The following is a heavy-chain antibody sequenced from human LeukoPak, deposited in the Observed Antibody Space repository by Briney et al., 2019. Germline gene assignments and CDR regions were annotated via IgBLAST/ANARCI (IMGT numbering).Heavy chain of an antibody. Sequence: GGSLRLSCAASGFTFSSYEMKWVRQAPGKGLEWVSYISSSGTSIYYADSVKGRFTISRDNAKNSLYLQMNSLRAEDTAVYYCARKGPGATVTTTIMGFDYWGQGTLVTVSS. J-gene: IGHJ4*02. V-gene: IGHV3-48*03. CDR3: ARKGPGATVTTTIMGFDY. D-gene: IGHD4-17*01. CDR2: ISSSGTSI. CDR1: GFTFSSYE.